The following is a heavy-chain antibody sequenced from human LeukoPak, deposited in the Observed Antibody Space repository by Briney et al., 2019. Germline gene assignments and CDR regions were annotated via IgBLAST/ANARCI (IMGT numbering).Heavy chain of an antibody. D-gene: IGHD3-3*01. J-gene: IGHJ5*02. CDR2: IYYSGST. CDR1: GGSISSGGYY. Sequence: SQTLSLTCTVSGGSISSGGYYWSWIRQHPGKGLEWLGYIYYSGSTYYNPSLKSRVTISVDISKNQFSLKLSSVNAADTALYYCARTIRFLEWSDWFGPWGQGTLVTVSS. V-gene: IGHV4-31*03. CDR3: ARTIRFLEWSDWFGP.